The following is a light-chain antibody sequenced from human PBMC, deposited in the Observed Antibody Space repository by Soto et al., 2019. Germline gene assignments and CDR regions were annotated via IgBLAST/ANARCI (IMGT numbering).Light chain of an antibody. CDR3: SSYAGSGMLYV. Sequence: QSALAQPHSASESPGPSVTIPFTGTRSDMGTYEYVSWYQQRRGKARKLIIYEVTKPPSGVPDRSSASKSGNTASLTVSGLQAEDEADYYCSSYAGSGMLYVFGAGTKVIVL. CDR2: EVT. J-gene: IGLJ1*01. V-gene: IGLV2-8*01. CDR1: RSDMGTYEY.